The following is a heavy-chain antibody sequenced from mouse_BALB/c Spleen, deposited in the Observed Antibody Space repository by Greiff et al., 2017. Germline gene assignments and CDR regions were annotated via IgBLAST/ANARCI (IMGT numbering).Heavy chain of an antibody. Sequence: VHVKQSGAELVRPGALVKLSCKASGFNIKDYYMHWVKQRPEQGLEWIGWIDPENGNTIYDPKFQGKASITADTSSNTAYLQLSSLTSEDTAVYYCARGGLRRWFAYWGQGTLVTVSA. V-gene: IGHV14-1*02. CDR2: IDPENGNT. J-gene: IGHJ3*01. CDR3: ARGGLRRWFAY. CDR1: GFNIKDYY. D-gene: IGHD2-4*01.